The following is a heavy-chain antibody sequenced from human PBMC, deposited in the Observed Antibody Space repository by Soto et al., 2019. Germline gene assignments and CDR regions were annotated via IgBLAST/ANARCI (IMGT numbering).Heavy chain of an antibody. CDR3: ARERTSMIVVGTTDY. Sequence: EVQLVESGGGLVQPGGSLRLSCAASGFTFSSYWMHWVRQAPGKGLVWVSRINSDGSSTSYADSVKGRFTISRDNAQNTLYLQMNSLRAEDTAVYYCARERTSMIVVGTTDYWGQGTLVTVSS. CDR2: INSDGSST. V-gene: IGHV3-74*01. D-gene: IGHD3-22*01. J-gene: IGHJ4*02. CDR1: GFTFSSYW.